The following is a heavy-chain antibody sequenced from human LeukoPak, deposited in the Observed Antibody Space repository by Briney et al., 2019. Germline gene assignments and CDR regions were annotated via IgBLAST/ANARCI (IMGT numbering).Heavy chain of an antibody. D-gene: IGHD2-15*01. CDR2: ISGSSDYI. CDR1: GFTFSSYG. Sequence: GRSLRLSCAASGFTFSSYGMHWVRQAPGKGLEWVSAISGSSDYIYYADSVKGRFTISRDNAKNSLFLQMNSLRAEDTAVYYCATVAGDCSGGRCYLLRFDYWGQGTLVTVSS. CDR3: ATVAGDCSGGRCYLLRFDY. J-gene: IGHJ4*02. V-gene: IGHV3-21*01.